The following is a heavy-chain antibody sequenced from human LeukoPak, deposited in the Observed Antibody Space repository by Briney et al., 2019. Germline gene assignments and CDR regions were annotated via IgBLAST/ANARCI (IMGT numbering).Heavy chain of an antibody. D-gene: IGHD3-22*01. Sequence: GGSLRLSCAASGFTFSSYWMSWVRQAPGKGLEWVANIKQDGSEKYYVGSVKGRFTISRDNAKNSLYLQMNSLRAEDTAVYYCARERHYYDSSGYFDYWGQGTLVTVSS. CDR1: GFTFSSYW. J-gene: IGHJ4*02. V-gene: IGHV3-7*01. CDR2: IKQDGSEK. CDR3: ARERHYYDSSGYFDY.